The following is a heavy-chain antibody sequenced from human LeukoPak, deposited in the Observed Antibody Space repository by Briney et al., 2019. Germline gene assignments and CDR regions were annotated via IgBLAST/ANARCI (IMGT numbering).Heavy chain of an antibody. Sequence: PSETLSLTCTVSGASISSSSYYWGWIRQPPGKGLEWIGSIYYSGSTYYHPCHKSRVTISVDTSKNRFSLKLSSVTAADTAVYYCARVLRDYYDSSGYYPILDYWGQGTLVTVSS. CDR3: ARVLRDYYDSSGYYPILDY. CDR1: GASISSSSYY. CDR2: IYYSGST. V-gene: IGHV4-39*07. J-gene: IGHJ4*02. D-gene: IGHD3-22*01.